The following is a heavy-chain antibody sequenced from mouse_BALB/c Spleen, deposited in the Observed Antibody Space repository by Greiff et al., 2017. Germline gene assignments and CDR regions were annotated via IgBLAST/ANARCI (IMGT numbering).Heavy chain of an antibody. CDR1: GYTFSSYW. CDR2: ILPGSGST. J-gene: IGHJ4*01. Sequence: VQLHQSGAELMKPGASVKISCKATGYTFSSYWIEWVKQRPGHGLEWIGEILPGSGSTNYNEKFKGKATFTADTSSNTAYMQLSSLTSEDSAVYYCARGGGRYDGDAMDYWGQGTSVTVSS. V-gene: IGHV1-9*01. D-gene: IGHD2-14*01. CDR3: ARGGGRYDGDAMDY.